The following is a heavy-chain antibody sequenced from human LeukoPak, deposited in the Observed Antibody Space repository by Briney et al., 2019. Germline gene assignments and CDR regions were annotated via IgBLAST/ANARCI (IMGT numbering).Heavy chain of an antibody. CDR3: ARGSVQLWLRDTYYYMDV. J-gene: IGHJ6*03. D-gene: IGHD5-18*01. CDR2: INWTGRIT. V-gene: IGHV3-20*04. CDR1: GFTFDDYA. Sequence: PGESLRLSCAASGFTFDDYAMKWVRHGPGRGGEWVSGINWTGRITEYAASVKDRFPISRQNTKNSLYLYMNILGGEDTALYFCARGSVQLWLRDTYYYMDVWGKGTTVTVSS.